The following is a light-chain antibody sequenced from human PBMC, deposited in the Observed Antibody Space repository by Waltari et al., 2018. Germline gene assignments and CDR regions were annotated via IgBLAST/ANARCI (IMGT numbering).Light chain of an antibody. J-gene: IGLJ2*01. CDR1: RSNTGSNY. CDR2: RNN. Sequence: QSVLTQPPSASGTPGQRVPIHCSGSRSNTGSNYVYWYQQLPGTAPKLLIYRNNQRPSGVPDRFSGSKSGTSASLAISGLRSEDEADYYCAAWDDSLSGRVFGGGTKLTVL. CDR3: AAWDDSLSGRV. V-gene: IGLV1-47*01.